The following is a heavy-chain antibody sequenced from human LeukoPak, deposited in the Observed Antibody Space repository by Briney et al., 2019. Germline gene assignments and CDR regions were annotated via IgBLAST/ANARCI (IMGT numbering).Heavy chain of an antibody. CDR3: GKTTVGYSSGQKPAWPVDY. D-gene: IGHD5-18*01. J-gene: IGHJ4*02. Sequence: TGGSLRLSCEASGFTFGSHAMYWVRQAPGKGLEWVAGIFGSGGSPHYADPVKGRFTISRDNSRITVYLQINSLRAEDTAVYYCGKTTVGYSSGQKPAWPVDYWGQGTLVTVSS. V-gene: IGHV3-23*01. CDR2: IFGSGGSP. CDR1: GFTFGSHA.